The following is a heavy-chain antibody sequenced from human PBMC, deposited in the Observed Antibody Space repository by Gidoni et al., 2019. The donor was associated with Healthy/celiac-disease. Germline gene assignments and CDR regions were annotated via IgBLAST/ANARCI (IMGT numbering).Heavy chain of an antibody. CDR3: ASLSRGDTTSDAFDI. Sequence: QLQLQESGPGLVKPSETLSLTCTVSGGSISSSSYYWGWIRQPPGKGLEWSGSIYYSGSTYYNPSLKSRVTISVDTSKNQFSLKLSSVTAADTAVYYCASLSRGDTTSDAFDIWGQGTMVTVSS. V-gene: IGHV4-39*01. D-gene: IGHD1-26*01. J-gene: IGHJ3*02. CDR2: IYYSGST. CDR1: GGSISSSSYY.